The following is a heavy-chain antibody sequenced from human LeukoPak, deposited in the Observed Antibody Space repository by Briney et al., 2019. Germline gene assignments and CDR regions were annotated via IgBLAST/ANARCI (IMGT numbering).Heavy chain of an antibody. Sequence: ASVKVSCKASGYTFTSYAMNWVRQAPGQGLEWMGWINTNTGNPTYAQGFTGRFVFSLDTSVSTAYLQISSLKAEDTAVYYCARSKLVGSSSWLYYMDVWGKGTTVTVSS. CDR1: GYTFTSYA. CDR2: INTNTGNP. CDR3: ARSKLVGSSSWLYYMDV. J-gene: IGHJ6*03. D-gene: IGHD6-13*01. V-gene: IGHV7-4-1*02.